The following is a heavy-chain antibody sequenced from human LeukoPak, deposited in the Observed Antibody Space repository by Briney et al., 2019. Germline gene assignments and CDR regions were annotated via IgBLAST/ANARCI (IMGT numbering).Heavy chain of an antibody. CDR2: ISAYNGNT. CDR3: ARGPIAAAGTWHNWFDP. D-gene: IGHD6-13*01. J-gene: IGHJ5*02. CDR1: GYTFTIYG. V-gene: IGHV1-18*01. Sequence: ASVKVSCKASGYTFTIYGSSWVRQAPGQGLEWMGWISAYNGNTHYAQKLQDRVTMTTDTSTSTAYMELRSLRSDDTAVYYCARGPIAAAGTWHNWFDPWGQGTLVTVSS.